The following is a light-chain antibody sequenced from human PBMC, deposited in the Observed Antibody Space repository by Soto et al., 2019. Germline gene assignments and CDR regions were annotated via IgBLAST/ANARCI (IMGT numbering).Light chain of an antibody. CDR2: GAS. Sequence: EIVMTQSPDTLSVSPGERATLSCRASQSVSTNLAWYQQKPGQAPRLLIYGASTRATGIPARCSGSGSGTEFTLTINSQQSEDFAVYHCQQYNNWPYTFGQGTKLEIK. CDR1: QSVSTN. J-gene: IGKJ2*01. CDR3: QQYNNWPYT. V-gene: IGKV3-15*01.